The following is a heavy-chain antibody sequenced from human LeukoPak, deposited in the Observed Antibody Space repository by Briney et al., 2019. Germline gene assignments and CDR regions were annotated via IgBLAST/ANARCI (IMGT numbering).Heavy chain of an antibody. J-gene: IGHJ4*02. V-gene: IGHV3-7*01. CDR1: GFTFSTDW. CDR2: IKQDGSEK. Sequence: GGSLRLACEASGFTFSTDWMGSVRQAPGKGLEWVANIKQDGSEKYYVDSVKGRFTISRDNAKNSLYLQMNSLRAEDTAMYYCARDSAGNDYWGQGTLVTVSS. D-gene: IGHD6-13*01. CDR3: ARDSAGNDY.